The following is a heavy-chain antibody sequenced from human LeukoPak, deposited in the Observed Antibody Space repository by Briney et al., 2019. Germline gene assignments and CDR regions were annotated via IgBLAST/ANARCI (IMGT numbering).Heavy chain of an antibody. CDR3: ARSGDSNPPYYYYGMDV. CDR1: GYTFTSYG. V-gene: IGHV1-18*01. Sequence: ASVKVSCKASGYTFTSYGISWVRQAPGQGLEWMGWISAYNGNTNYAQKLQGRVTMTTDTSTSTAYMELRSLRSDDTAVYYCARSGDSNPPYYYYGMDVWGQGTTATVSS. J-gene: IGHJ6*02. CDR2: ISAYNGNT. D-gene: IGHD4-11*01.